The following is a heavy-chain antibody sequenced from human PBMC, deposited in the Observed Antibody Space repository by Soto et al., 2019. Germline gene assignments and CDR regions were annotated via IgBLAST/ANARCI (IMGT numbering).Heavy chain of an antibody. Sequence: GGSLRLSCAASGFTVSVNYMNCVRQAPGKGLEWVSVIYSDGTTYYADSVKGRFIISRDHSENTLYLQMNTLRAEDTAVYYCARAGGSGTYYKSYDVQYYYYGMDVWGQGT. V-gene: IGHV3-66*01. CDR2: IYSDGTT. J-gene: IGHJ6*02. D-gene: IGHD3-10*01. CDR1: GFTVSVNY. CDR3: ARAGGSGTYYKSYDVQYYYYGMDV.